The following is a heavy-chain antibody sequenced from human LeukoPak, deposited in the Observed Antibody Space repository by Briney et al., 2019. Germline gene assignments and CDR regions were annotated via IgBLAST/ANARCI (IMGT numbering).Heavy chain of an antibody. Sequence: PGGSLRLSCAASGFTFSSYWMHWVRQGPGKGLVWVSHINTDGSTTTYADSVKGRFSISRDNAKNTLYLQMNSLRAEDTAVYYCAKDGGQWELPDYWGQGTLVTVSS. V-gene: IGHV3-74*01. CDR2: INTDGSTT. CDR3: AKDGGQWELPDY. J-gene: IGHJ4*02. CDR1: GFTFSSYW. D-gene: IGHD1-26*01.